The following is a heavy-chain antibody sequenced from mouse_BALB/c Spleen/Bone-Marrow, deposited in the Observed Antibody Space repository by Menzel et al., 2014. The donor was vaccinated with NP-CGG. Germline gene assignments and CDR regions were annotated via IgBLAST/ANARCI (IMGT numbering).Heavy chain of an antibody. J-gene: IGHJ4*01. CDR2: IDTGNGDT. CDR3: NERDYMYEDYAMGN. V-gene: IGHV14-4*02. D-gene: IGHD2-14*01. CDR1: GFNIKDYY. Sequence: VQLQQSGAELVRSWASGKLSCTASGFNIKDYYMYWVKQRPEQGLEWIGWIDTGNGDTEYAPKFQGKVTMTADTSSNTVALQPSSLTAENTVVYYCNERDYMYEDYAMGNWGQGTSVTVSS.